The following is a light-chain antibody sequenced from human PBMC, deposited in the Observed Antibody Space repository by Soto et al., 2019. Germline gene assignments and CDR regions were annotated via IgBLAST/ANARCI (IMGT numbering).Light chain of an antibody. CDR1: QSISSNY. CDR3: HQYGSAPAWT. J-gene: IGKJ1*01. Sequence: EIVLTQSPGTLSLFPGESATLSCRASQSISSNYLAWYQQKPGQAPRLLIHGASNRATGIPDRFSGAGSGTDFTLTISRLEPEDFAVYYCHQYGSAPAWTFGQGTKVEIK. CDR2: GAS. V-gene: IGKV3-20*01.